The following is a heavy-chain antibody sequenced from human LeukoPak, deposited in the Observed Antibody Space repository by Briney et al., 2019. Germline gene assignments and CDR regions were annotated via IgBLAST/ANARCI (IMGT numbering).Heavy chain of an antibody. V-gene: IGHV3-11*01. CDR1: GFTFSDYY. CDR3: ARVYGDYDGIAY. J-gene: IGHJ4*02. D-gene: IGHD4-17*01. Sequence: PGGSLRLSCAASGFTFSDYYMSWVRQAPGKGLEWVAYISRRGSTIYYADSVTGRFTLSRDHAKNPLYLQMNSLRAADTAVSYCARVYGDYDGIAYCGQGTLVTVSS. CDR2: ISRRGSTI.